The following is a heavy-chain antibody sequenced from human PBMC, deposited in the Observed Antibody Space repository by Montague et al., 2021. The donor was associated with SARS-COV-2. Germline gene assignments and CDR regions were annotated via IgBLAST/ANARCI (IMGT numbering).Heavy chain of an antibody. CDR1: GRSIRGRVGY. V-gene: IGHV4-31*03. CDR3: ANNWGSGRTDNWFDP. J-gene: IGHJ5*02. CDR2: TIHNGGS. Sequence: TLSLTCTSLGRSIRGRVGYSRFFSQLTSRGRMWFAATIHNGGSYYNPSLKRRVLISVDTSKNQSSLKLISVTAADTAVYYCANNWGSGRTDNWFDPWGQGTLVTVSP. D-gene: IGHD1-1*01.